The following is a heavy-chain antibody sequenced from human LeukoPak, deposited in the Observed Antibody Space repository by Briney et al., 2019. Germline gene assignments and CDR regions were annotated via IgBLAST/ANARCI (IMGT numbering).Heavy chain of an antibody. CDR2: IYTSGST. CDR3: ARAGHYYGSGSYSQY. Sequence: SQTLSLTCTVSGGSISSGSYYWSWIRQPAGKGLEWIGRIYTSGSTNYNPSLKSRVTISVDTSKNQFSLKLSSVTAADTAVYYCARAGHYYGSGSYSQYWGQGTLVTVSS. V-gene: IGHV4-61*02. D-gene: IGHD3-10*01. J-gene: IGHJ4*02. CDR1: GGSISSGSYY.